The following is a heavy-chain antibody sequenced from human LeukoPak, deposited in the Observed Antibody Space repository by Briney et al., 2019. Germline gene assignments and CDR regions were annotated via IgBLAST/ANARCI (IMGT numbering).Heavy chain of an antibody. J-gene: IGHJ4*02. CDR1: GFTFSSYS. CDR2: ISSSSSYI. Sequence: GGSLRLSCAASGFTFSSYSMNWVRQAPGKGLEGVSSISSSSSYIYYADSVKGRFTISRDNAKNSLYLQMNSLRAEDTAVYYCARVEVGATNAYFAYWGQGTLVTVSS. D-gene: IGHD1-26*01. CDR3: ARVEVGATNAYFAY. V-gene: IGHV3-21*01.